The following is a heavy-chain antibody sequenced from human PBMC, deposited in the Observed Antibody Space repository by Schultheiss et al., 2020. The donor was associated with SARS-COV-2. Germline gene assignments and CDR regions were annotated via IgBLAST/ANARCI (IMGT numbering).Heavy chain of an antibody. Sequence: GGSLRLSCAASGFTFSRNWMHWVRQAPGKGLVWVSRINSDGSSTSYADSVKGRFTISRDNAKNTLYLQMNSLRAEDTAVYYCARVDGGGSCYPTWGQGTLVTVSS. CDR3: ARVDGGGSCYPT. V-gene: IGHV3-74*01. J-gene: IGHJ5*02. CDR1: GFTFSRNW. CDR2: INSDGSST. D-gene: IGHD2-15*01.